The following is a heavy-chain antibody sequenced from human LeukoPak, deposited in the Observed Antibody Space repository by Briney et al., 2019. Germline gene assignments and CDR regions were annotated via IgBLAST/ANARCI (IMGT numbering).Heavy chain of an antibody. Sequence: GGSLRLSCAASGSTFSSYAMSWVRQAPGKGLEWVSAIGGSGSTTDYADSVKGRFTISRDNSKNTVLTQMNSLRAEDTAVYYCAPRGYPTVFYYRGQGTLVTVSS. J-gene: IGHJ4*02. CDR2: IGGSGSTT. CDR3: APRGYPTVFYY. D-gene: IGHD3-10*01. V-gene: IGHV3-23*01. CDR1: GSTFSSYA.